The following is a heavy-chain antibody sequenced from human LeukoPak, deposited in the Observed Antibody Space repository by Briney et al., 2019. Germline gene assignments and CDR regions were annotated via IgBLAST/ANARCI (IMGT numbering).Heavy chain of an antibody. CDR3: ARWDSSSSLFDY. V-gene: IGHV4-38-2*02. D-gene: IGHD6-6*01. CDR1: GYSISSGYY. Sequence: PSETLSLTCTVSGYSISSGYYWGWIRQPPGKGLEWIGSIYHSGSTNYNPSLKSRVTISVDTSKNQFSLKLSSVTAADTAVYYCARWDSSSSLFDYWGQGTLVTVSS. J-gene: IGHJ4*02. CDR2: IYHSGST.